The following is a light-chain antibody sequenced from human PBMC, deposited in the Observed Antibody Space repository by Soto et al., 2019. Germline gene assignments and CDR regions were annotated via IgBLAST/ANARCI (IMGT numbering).Light chain of an antibody. J-gene: IGKJ1*01. CDR2: GAS. CDR3: QQYNNWLWT. CDR1: QSVSRY. Sequence: PSTLSLSPGERATLSCRSSQSVSRYLAWYQQKPGQAPRLLIYGASTRATGTPARFRGSGSGTEFTLTISSLQSEDFAVYYCQQYNNWLWTFGQGTKVDI. V-gene: IGKV3-15*01.